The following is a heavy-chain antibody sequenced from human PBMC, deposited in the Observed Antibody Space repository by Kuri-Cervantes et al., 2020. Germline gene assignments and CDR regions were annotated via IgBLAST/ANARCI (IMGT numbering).Heavy chain of an antibody. V-gene: IGHV3-7*03. Sequence: GESLKISCSASGFTFSSYWMSWVRQAPGKGLEWVANIKQDGSEKYYVDSVKGRFTISRDNAKNSLYLQMSSLRAEDTALYHCARDGATCYYDSSGYGDAFDIWGQGTMVTVSS. CDR3: ARDGATCYYDSSGYGDAFDI. D-gene: IGHD3-22*01. J-gene: IGHJ3*02. CDR2: IKQDGSEK. CDR1: GFTFSSYW.